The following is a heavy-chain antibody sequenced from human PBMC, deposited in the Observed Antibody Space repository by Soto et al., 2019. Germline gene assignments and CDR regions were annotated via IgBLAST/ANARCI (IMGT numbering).Heavy chain of an antibody. Sequence: PGGSLRLSCAASGFTFSSYWMSWVRQAPGKGLEWVANIKQDGSEKYYVDSVKGRFTISRDNAKNSLYLQMNSLRAEDTAVYYCARDAGVYDSSGYYFDYWGQGTLVTVSS. CDR2: IKQDGSEK. J-gene: IGHJ4*02. V-gene: IGHV3-7*05. CDR1: GFTFSSYW. CDR3: ARDAGVYDSSGYYFDY. D-gene: IGHD3-22*01.